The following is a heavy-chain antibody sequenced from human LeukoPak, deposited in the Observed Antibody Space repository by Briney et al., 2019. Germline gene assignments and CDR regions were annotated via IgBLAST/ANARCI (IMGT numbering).Heavy chain of an antibody. V-gene: IGHV1-8*01. Sequence: ASVKVSCKASGYTFTSYDINWVRQATGQGLEWMGWMNPNSGNTGYAQKFQGRVTMTRNTSISTAYMELSSLRSEDTAVYYCARSKGPGTLAAAGPLDYWGQGTLVTVSS. J-gene: IGHJ4*02. CDR3: ARSKGPGTLAAAGPLDY. CDR2: MNPNSGNT. D-gene: IGHD6-13*01. CDR1: GYTFTSYD.